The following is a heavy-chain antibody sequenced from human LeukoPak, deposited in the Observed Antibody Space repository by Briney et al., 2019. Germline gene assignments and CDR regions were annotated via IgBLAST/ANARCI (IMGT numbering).Heavy chain of an antibody. CDR2: IYYSGST. Sequence: SETLSLTCTVSGGSISSYYWSWIRQPPGKGLEWIGYIYYSGSTNYNPSLKSRVTISVDTSRNQFSLKLSSVTAADTAVYYCSRRGSSVKNWFDPWGQGTLVTVSS. V-gene: IGHV4-59*01. CDR3: SRRGSSVKNWFDP. J-gene: IGHJ5*02. D-gene: IGHD3-10*01. CDR1: GGSISSYY.